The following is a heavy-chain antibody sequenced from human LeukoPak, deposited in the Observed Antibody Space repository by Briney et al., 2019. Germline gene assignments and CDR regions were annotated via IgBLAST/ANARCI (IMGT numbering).Heavy chain of an antibody. CDR3: VRDRDYAFDF. CDR2: SNTDGTI. J-gene: IGHJ3*01. CDR1: GFTFSSYA. Sequence: GGSLRLSCAASGFTFSSYAMSWVRQAPGKGLEWVSYSNTDGTISYADSVKGRFTISRDNAENSLYLQMNSLRDEDTAVYFCVRDRDYAFDFWGQGTMVTVSP. V-gene: IGHV3-48*02.